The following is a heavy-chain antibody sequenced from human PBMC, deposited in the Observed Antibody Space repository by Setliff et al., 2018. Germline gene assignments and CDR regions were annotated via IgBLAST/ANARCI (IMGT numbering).Heavy chain of an antibody. CDR3: AKDVGFVVVKNIFDY. CDR2: TRYNGDGK. D-gene: IGHD2-21*01. CDR1: GFTFSSYG. J-gene: IGHJ4*02. Sequence: GESLKISCAASGFTFSSYGMHWVRQAPGKGLEWVAFTRYNGDGKYYADSVKGRFTISRDGSKNTLYLQMNSLRHEDTAVYYCAKDVGFVVVKNIFDYWGQGALVTVSS. V-gene: IGHV3-30*02.